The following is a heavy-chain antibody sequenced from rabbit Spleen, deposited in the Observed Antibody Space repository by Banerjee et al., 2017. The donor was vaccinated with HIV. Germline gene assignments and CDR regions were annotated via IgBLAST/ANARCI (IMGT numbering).Heavy chain of an antibody. Sequence: QEQLVESGGGLVQPGGSLKLSCKASGFDFSNYGVSWVRQAPGKGLEWIGYIEPIFGITYYANWVNCRFSISRENAQNTVFLQMTSLTAADTATYFCARDGAGGSYFALWGQGTLVTVS. J-gene: IGHJ4*01. CDR3: ARDGAGGSYFAL. CDR1: GFDFSNYG. V-gene: IGHV1S47*01. D-gene: IGHD8-1*01. CDR2: IEPIFGIT.